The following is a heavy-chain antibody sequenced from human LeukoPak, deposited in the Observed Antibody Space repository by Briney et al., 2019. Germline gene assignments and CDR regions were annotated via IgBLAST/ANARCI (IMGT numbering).Heavy chain of an antibody. J-gene: IGHJ4*02. CDR1: GFTFSSYA. Sequence: GGSLRLSCAASGFTFSSYAMTWVRQAPGKGLEWVSGISGSGTNTYYADSVKGRFTISRDNSKNSLYLQMNSLRAEDTAVYYCAREVNSMGDYWGQGTLVTVPS. CDR2: ISGSGTNT. D-gene: IGHD2/OR15-2a*01. CDR3: AREVNSMGDY. V-gene: IGHV3-23*01.